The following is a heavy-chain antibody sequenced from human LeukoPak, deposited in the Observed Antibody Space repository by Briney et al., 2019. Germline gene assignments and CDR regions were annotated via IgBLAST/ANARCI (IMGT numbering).Heavy chain of an antibody. D-gene: IGHD6-13*01. Sequence: GGSLRLSCAASGFTFSSYAMSWVRQAPGKGLEWVSTIGGSGGFTYYADSVKGRFTISRDNSKNTLYLQMNSLRADDTAVYYCAKVIVAAGTGYWGQGALVTVSS. J-gene: IGHJ4*02. CDR1: GFTFSSYA. CDR2: IGGSGGFT. V-gene: IGHV3-23*01. CDR3: AKVIVAAGTGY.